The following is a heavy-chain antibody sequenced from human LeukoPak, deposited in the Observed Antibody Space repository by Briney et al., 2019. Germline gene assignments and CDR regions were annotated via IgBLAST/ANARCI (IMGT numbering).Heavy chain of an antibody. D-gene: IGHD3-3*01. V-gene: IGHV3-53*01. Sequence: GGSLRLSCAASGFTFSSNYMSWVRQAPGKGLEWVSVIYSGGSTYYADSVKGRFTISRDNSKNTLYLQMNSLRAEDTAVYYCARDSSTWSGSDYWGQGTLVTVSS. CDR3: ARDSSTWSGSDY. J-gene: IGHJ4*02. CDR2: IYSGGST. CDR1: GFTFSSNY.